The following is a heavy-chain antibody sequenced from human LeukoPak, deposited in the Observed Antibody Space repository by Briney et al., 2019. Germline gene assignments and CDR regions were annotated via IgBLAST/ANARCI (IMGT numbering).Heavy chain of an antibody. D-gene: IGHD6-19*01. Sequence: SETLSLTCAVYGGSFSGYYWSWIRQPPGKGLEWIGEINHSGSTNYNPSLKSRATISVDTSKNQFSLKLSSVTAADTAVYYCATIAPSSGWQDYWGQGTLVTVSS. CDR2: INHSGST. V-gene: IGHV4-34*01. J-gene: IGHJ4*02. CDR3: ATIAPSSGWQDY. CDR1: GGSFSGYY.